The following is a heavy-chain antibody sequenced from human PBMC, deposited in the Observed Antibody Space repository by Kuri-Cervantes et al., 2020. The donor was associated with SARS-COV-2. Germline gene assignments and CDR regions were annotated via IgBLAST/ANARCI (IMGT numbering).Heavy chain of an antibody. CDR1: GFTFSSYW. Sequence: GGSLRLSCAASGFTFSSYWMSWVRQAPGKGLEWVANIKQDGSEKYYVDSVKGRFTISRDNAKNSLYLQMNSLRPEDTAVYYCARDRSGGGTKRGGWYFDLWGRGTLVTVSS. CDR3: ARDRSGGGTKRGGWYFDL. CDR2: IKQDGSEK. V-gene: IGHV3-7*01. J-gene: IGHJ2*01. D-gene: IGHD3-16*01.